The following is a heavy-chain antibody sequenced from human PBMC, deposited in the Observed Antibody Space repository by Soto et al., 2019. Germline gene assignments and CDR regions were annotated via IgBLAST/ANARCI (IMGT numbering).Heavy chain of an antibody. V-gene: IGHV4-28*01. Sequence: QVQLQESGPGLVKPSDTLSLTCAVSGYSISSSNWWGWIRQPPGKGLEWIGYIYYSGTTYYNPPLKSRVTMLVYTSKNQFSLKLTSVTAVDTAVYYCARREIQGPIDYWGQGTLVTVSS. CDR1: GYSISSSNW. CDR2: IYYSGTT. J-gene: IGHJ4*02. CDR3: ARREIQGPIDY. D-gene: IGHD1-26*01.